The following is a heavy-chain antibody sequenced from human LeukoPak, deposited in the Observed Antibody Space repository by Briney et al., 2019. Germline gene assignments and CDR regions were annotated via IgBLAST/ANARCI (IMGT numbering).Heavy chain of an antibody. CDR2: ISSSSSTI. D-gene: IGHD2-21*01. Sequence: GGSLRLSCAASGFTFSSYSMNWVRQAPGKGLEWVSYISSSSSTIYYADSVKGRFTISRDNAKNSLYLQMNSLRAEDTAVYYCARVGGTYCGGDCYSYYFDYWGQGTLVTVSS. CDR1: GFTFSSYS. V-gene: IGHV3-48*04. CDR3: ARVGGTYCGGDCYSYYFDY. J-gene: IGHJ4*02.